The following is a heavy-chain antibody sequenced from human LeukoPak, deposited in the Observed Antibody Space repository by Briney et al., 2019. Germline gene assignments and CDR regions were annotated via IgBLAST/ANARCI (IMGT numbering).Heavy chain of an antibody. Sequence: ASVRVSFKATGYTFTGYFMHWVRQAPGQGLEWMGWINPNSGGTNYAQKFQGRVTMTSDTSISTAYMELSRLRSDDTAVYYCARDHSLHTYFDSSAYLLPLDYWGQGTLVTVSS. J-gene: IGHJ4*02. CDR3: ARDHSLHTYFDSSAYLLPLDY. CDR2: INPNSGGT. D-gene: IGHD3-22*01. V-gene: IGHV1-2*02. CDR1: GYTFTGYF.